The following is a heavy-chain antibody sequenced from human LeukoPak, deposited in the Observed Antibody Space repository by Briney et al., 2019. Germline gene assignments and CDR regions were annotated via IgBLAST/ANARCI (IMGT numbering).Heavy chain of an antibody. CDR2: INHSGST. Sequence: PSETLSLTCAVYGGSFSGYYWSWIRQPPGKGLEWIGEINHSGSTNYNPSLKSRVTISVDTSRNQFSLKLSSVTAADTAVYYCARHQWALQQRQSYYYGMDVWGQGTTVTVSS. J-gene: IGHJ6*02. D-gene: IGHD6-25*01. CDR3: ARHQWALQQRQSYYYGMDV. CDR1: GGSFSGYY. V-gene: IGHV4-34*01.